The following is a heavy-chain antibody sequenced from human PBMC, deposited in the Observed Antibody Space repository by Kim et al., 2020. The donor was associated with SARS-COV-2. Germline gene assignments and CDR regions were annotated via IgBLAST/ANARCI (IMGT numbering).Heavy chain of an antibody. V-gene: IGHV3-53*04. CDR3: AGVGNYYYYMDV. D-gene: IGHD2-8*01. Sequence: YYADSVKGRFTISRNNSKNTLYLQMNSLRAEDTAVYYCAGVGNYYYYMDVWGKGTTVTVSS. J-gene: IGHJ6*03.